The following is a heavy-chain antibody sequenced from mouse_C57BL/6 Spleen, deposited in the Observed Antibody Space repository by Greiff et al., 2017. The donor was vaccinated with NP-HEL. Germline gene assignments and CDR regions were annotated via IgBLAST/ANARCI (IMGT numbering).Heavy chain of an antibody. V-gene: IGHV5-17*01. CDR2: ISSGSSTI. CDR1: GFTFSDYG. CDR3: ARPLGRGNYRDAMDY. D-gene: IGHD2-1*01. J-gene: IGHJ4*01. Sequence: EVKVVESGGGLVKPGGSLKLSCAASGFTFSDYGMHWVRQAPEKGLEWVAYISSGSSTIYYADTVKGRFTISRDNAKNTLFLQMTSLRSEDTAMYYCARPLGRGNYRDAMDYWGQGTSVTVSS.